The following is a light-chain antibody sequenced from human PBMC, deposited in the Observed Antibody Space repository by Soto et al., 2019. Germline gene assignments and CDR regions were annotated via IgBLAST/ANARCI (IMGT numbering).Light chain of an antibody. V-gene: IGLV1-47*01. J-gene: IGLJ2*01. CDR2: RNN. CDR3: AAWDDSLSGVV. CDR1: SSNIGSNY. Sequence: QSVLTQPPSASGTPGQRVTISCSGSSSNIGSNYVYWYQQLPGTVPQLLIYRNNERPSGVPDRFSGSKSGTSSSLALSGLRSEDEADYYCAAWDDSLSGVVFGGGTQLTVL.